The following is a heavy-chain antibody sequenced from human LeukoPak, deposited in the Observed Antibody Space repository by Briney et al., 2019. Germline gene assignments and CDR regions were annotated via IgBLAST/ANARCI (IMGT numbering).Heavy chain of an antibody. J-gene: IGHJ4*02. D-gene: IGHD2-21*01. CDR3: ARELGIRTSRSRYCGGDCYSYYFDY. V-gene: IGHV1-69*13. CDR2: IIPIFGTA. Sequence: ASVKVSCKASGGTFSNYAISWVRQAPGQGLEWMGGIIPIFGTANYAQKFQGRVTITADESTSTAYMELSSLRSEDTAVYYCARELGIRTSRSRYCGGDCYSYYFDYWGQGTLVTVSS. CDR1: GGTFSNYA.